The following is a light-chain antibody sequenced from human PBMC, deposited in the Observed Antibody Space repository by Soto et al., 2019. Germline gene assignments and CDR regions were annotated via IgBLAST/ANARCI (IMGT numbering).Light chain of an antibody. CDR1: QSISSF. J-gene: IGKJ1*01. Sequence: DIPLTQSPSSLSASVGDRVTIACRPSQSISSFLNWYQHKPGKAPKLLIYATSTLQSGVPSRFSGSGSGTDFTLTISSLQPEDFATYYCQLSLGTFGQGTKVEI. CDR2: ATS. CDR3: QLSLGT. V-gene: IGKV1-39*01.